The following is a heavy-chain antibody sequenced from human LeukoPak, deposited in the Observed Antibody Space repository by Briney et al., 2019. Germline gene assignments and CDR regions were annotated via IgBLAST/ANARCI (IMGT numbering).Heavy chain of an antibody. V-gene: IGHV4-34*01. Sequence: KPSETLSLTCAVYGGSFSGYYWSWIRQPPGKGLEWIGEINHSGSTNYNPSLKSRVTISVDTSKNQFSLKLSSVTAADTAVYYCARGRRRDGYNFDYWGQGTPVTVSS. D-gene: IGHD5-24*01. J-gene: IGHJ4*02. CDR2: INHSGST. CDR1: GGSFSGYY. CDR3: ARGRRRDGYNFDY.